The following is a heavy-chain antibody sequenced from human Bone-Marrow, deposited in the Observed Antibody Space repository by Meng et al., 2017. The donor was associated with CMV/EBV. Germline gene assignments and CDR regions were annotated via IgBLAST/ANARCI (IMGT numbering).Heavy chain of an antibody. CDR2: TNPNSGGT. D-gene: IGHD6-6*01. V-gene: IGHV1-2*02. J-gene: IGHJ1*01. CDR3: ASSWIHSSSSRLQH. CDR1: GYTFTGYY. Sequence: ASVKVSCKASGYTFTGYYMHWVRQAPGQGLEWMGWTNPNSGGTNYAQKFQGRVTMTRDTSISTAYMELSRLRSDDTAVYYCASSWIHSSSSRLQHWGQGTLVTVSS.